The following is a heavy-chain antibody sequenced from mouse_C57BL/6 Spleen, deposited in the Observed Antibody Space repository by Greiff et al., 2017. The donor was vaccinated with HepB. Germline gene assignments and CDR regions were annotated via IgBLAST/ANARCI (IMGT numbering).Heavy chain of an antibody. CDR3: ARCGGYDGRDWFAY. CDR1: GYTFTSYT. CDR2: INPSSGYT. V-gene: IGHV1-4*01. Sequence: QVQLKESGAELARPGASVKMSCKASGYTFTSYTMHWVKQRPGQGLEWIGYINPSSGYTKYNQKFKDKATLTADKSSSTAYMQLSSLTSEDSAVYYCARCGGYDGRDWFAYWGQGTLVTVSA. J-gene: IGHJ3*01. D-gene: IGHD2-2*01.